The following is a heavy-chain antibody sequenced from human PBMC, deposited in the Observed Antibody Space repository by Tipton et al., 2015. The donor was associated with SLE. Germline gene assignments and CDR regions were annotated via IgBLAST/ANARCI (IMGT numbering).Heavy chain of an antibody. CDR1: GASISSGGYY. V-gene: IGHV4-31*03. D-gene: IGHD6-6*01. CDR2: IHYSGIT. CDR3: ARGRTTSSFDS. J-gene: IGHJ4*02. Sequence: TLSLTCTVSGASISSGGYYWSWIRQHPGKGLEWIGYIHYSGITFYNPSLKSRLTISVDTSKNQFSLKLSSVTAADTALYYCARGRTTSSFDSWGQGTLVTVSS.